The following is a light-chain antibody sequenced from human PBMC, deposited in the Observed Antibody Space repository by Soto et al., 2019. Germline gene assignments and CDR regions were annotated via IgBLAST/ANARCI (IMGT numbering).Light chain of an antibody. J-gene: IGKJ1*01. CDR3: QQDYNYPWT. CDR2: AAS. V-gene: IGKV1-6*01. CDR1: QGIRNG. Sequence: AIQMTQSPSSLSASVGDRVTITCRASQGIRNGLGWYQQKPAKAPKLLIYAASSLQSGVPSRFSGSGSGTDFTLTISSLQPEDFAMYYCQQDYNYPWTFGQGTKVEIK.